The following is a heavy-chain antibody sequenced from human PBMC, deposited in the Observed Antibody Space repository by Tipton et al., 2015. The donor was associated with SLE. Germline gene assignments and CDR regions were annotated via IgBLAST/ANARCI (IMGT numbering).Heavy chain of an antibody. Sequence: TLSLTCSVSGPSLNSGSFSWLWIRQPAGKALLWLGRIDSSGKTSYNPSLSRRVSLSVDVSRNQFSLTLNSVTAADTATYSCAREPGTYYSTWFDSWGQGTLVTVSS. D-gene: IGHD1-26*01. CDR1: GPSLNSGSFS. CDR2: IDSSGKT. CDR3: AREPGTYYSTWFDS. V-gene: IGHV4-61*02. J-gene: IGHJ5*01.